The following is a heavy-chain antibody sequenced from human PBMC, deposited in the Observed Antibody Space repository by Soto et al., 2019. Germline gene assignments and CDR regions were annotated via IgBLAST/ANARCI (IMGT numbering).Heavy chain of an antibody. J-gene: IGHJ4*02. CDR1: GFTFSSYG. D-gene: IGHD3-9*01. CDR2: ISYDGSNK. Sequence: QVQLVESGGGVVQPGRSLSVSCAASGFTFSSYGMHWVRQAPGKGLEWVAVISYDGSNKYYADSVKGRFTISRDNSKNTLYLQMNSLRAEDTAVYYCAKGDYILTGYYKYWGQGTLVTVSS. V-gene: IGHV3-30*18. CDR3: AKGDYILTGYYKY.